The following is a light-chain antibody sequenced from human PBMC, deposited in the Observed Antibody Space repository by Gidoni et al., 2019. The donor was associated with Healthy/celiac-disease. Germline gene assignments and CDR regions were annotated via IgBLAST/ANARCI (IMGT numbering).Light chain of an antibody. J-gene: IGLJ2*01. CDR1: SNNIGAGYD. CDR2: GNS. Sequence: QSVLPQPPSVSGAPGQWVTLPCTGSSNNIGAGYDVHWYQQLPGTAPKLLIYGNSKRPSGVPDRFSGSKSGTSASLAITGLQAEDEADYYCQSYDSSLSDVVFGGGTKLTVL. CDR3: QSYDSSLSDVV. V-gene: IGLV1-40*01.